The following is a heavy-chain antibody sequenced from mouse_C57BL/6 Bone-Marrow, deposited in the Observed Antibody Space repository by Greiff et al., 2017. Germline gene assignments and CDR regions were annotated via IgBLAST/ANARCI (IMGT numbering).Heavy chain of an antibody. CDR2: IYPRGGNT. D-gene: IGHD2-2*01. CDR3: ARPLWLRRLDY. CDR1: GYTFTSYG. Sequence: QVQLKQSGAELVRPGASVKLSCKASGYTFTSYGIRWVKQRTGQGLEWIGEIYPRGGNTYYNEKFKGKATLTADKSSSKAYMELRRLASEDSAVYFCARPLWLRRLDYWGQGTSVTVSA. V-gene: IGHV1-81*01. J-gene: IGHJ4*01.